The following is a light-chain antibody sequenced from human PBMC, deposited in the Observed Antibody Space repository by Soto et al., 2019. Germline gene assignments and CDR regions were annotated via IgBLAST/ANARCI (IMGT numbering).Light chain of an antibody. V-gene: IGLV2-14*01. CDR2: EVS. J-gene: IGLJ2*01. CDR3: ISYTTSSTLV. Sequence: QSALTQPASVSGSPGQSINISCTGTSSDVGGYKYVSWYQQHPGKAPKLMIYEVSNRPSGVSNRFSGSKSGNTASLTISGLQAEDEADYYCISYTTSSTLVFGGGTKVTVL. CDR1: SSDVGGYKY.